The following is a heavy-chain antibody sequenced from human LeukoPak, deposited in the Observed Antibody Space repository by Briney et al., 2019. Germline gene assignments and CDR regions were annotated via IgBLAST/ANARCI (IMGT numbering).Heavy chain of an antibody. Sequence: ASVKVSCKASGGTFSSYAISWVRQAPGQGLEWMGRIIPILGIANYAQKFQGRVTITADKSTSTAYMELSSLRSEDTAVYYCATLWNYYDSSGCSHDYWGQGTLVTVSS. CDR2: IIPILGIA. V-gene: IGHV1-69*04. CDR3: ATLWNYYDSSGCSHDY. D-gene: IGHD3-22*01. J-gene: IGHJ4*02. CDR1: GGTFSSYA.